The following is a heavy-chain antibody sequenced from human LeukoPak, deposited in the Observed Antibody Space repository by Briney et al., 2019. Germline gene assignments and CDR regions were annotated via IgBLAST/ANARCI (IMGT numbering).Heavy chain of an antibody. CDR2: ISGSCGGT. V-gene: IGHV3-23*01. D-gene: IGHD3-3*01. Sequence: PGGSLTLSCSASGFTFSSYAMSWVRQPPREGREWVSAISGSCGGTYYADSVSGQFTISRDNSKNTLYLQMNSLRAEDTAVYYCAKGPRILGAFDIWGQGTMVTVSS. J-gene: IGHJ3*02. CDR1: GFTFSSYA. CDR3: AKGPRILGAFDI.